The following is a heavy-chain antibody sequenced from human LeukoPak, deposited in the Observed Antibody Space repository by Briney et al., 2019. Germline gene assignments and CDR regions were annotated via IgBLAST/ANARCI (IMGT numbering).Heavy chain of an antibody. V-gene: IGHV3-23*01. J-gene: IGHJ4*02. CDR2: ISGSGGST. D-gene: IGHD3-10*01. Sequence: PGGSLRLSCGASGFTFSSYAMSWVRQAPGKGLEWVSAISGSGGSTYYADSVKGRFTISRDNSKNTLYLQMNSLRAEDTAVYYCAKLQVSSIWFGEFYFDYWGQGTLVTVSS. CDR3: AKLQVSSIWFGEFYFDY. CDR1: GFTFSSYA.